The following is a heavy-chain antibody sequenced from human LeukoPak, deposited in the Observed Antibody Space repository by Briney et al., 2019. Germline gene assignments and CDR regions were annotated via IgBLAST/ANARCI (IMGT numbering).Heavy chain of an antibody. D-gene: IGHD6-19*01. CDR1: GGSISSYY. Sequence: SETLSPTCTVSGGSISSYYWSWIRQPPGKGLEWIGYIYYSGSTNYNPSLKSRVTISVDTYKNQFSLKLSSVTAADTAVYYCARGSGWYHYWGQGTLVTVSS. V-gene: IGHV4-59*01. CDR2: IYYSGST. J-gene: IGHJ4*02. CDR3: ARGSGWYHY.